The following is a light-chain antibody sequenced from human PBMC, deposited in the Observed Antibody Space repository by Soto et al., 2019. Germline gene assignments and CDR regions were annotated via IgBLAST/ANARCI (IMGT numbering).Light chain of an antibody. V-gene: IGLV1-40*01. CDR2: GNN. CDR1: SSNIGAGYD. Sequence: QSVVTQPPSVSGAPGQRVTISCTGSSSNIGAGYDVHWYQQFPGRAPKLLMYGNNNRPSGVPDRFSGSKTGTSASLDITGLQADDEADYYCQSFDTRLLSVVFGGGTKLTVL. J-gene: IGLJ2*01. CDR3: QSFDTRLLSVV.